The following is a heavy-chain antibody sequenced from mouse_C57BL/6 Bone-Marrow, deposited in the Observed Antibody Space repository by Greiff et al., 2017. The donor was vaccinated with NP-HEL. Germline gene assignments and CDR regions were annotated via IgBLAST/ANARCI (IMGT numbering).Heavy chain of an antibody. CDR2: INYDGSST. V-gene: IGHV5-16*01. CDR3: ARDPNYNGSSLHWYFDV. Sequence: EVKLVESEGGLVQPGSSMKLSCTASGFTFSDYYMAWVRQVPEKGLEWVANINYDGSSTYYLDSLKSRFIISRDNAKNILYLQMSSLKSEDTATYYCARDPNYNGSSLHWYFDVWGTGTTVTVSS. CDR1: GFTFSDYY. D-gene: IGHD1-1*01. J-gene: IGHJ1*03.